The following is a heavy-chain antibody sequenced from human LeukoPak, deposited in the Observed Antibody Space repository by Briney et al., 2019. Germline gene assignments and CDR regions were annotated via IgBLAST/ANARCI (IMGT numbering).Heavy chain of an antibody. J-gene: IGHJ3*02. CDR3: AKGPYYYDSSAYHYGAFDI. CDR2: ISASGLST. D-gene: IGHD3-22*01. V-gene: IGHV3-23*01. Sequence: GGSLRLSCAASGFSFSSYALTWVRQAPGKGLQWVSGISASGLSTHYADSVKGRFTISRDNSKNTLYLQMNSLRAEDTAVYYCAKGPYYYDSSAYHYGAFDIWGQGTMVTVSS. CDR1: GFSFSSYA.